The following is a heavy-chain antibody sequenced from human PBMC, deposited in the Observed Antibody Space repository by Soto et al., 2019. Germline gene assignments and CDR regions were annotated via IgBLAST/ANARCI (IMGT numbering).Heavy chain of an antibody. V-gene: IGHV3-66*01. Sequence: EVQLVESGGGLVQPGGSLRLSCAASGFTVSSNYMSWVRQAPGKGLEWVSVIYSGGSTYYADSVKGRFTISRDNSKNTLYLQMNSLRAEDTAVYYCARVGVGQLWNSVDYWGQGTLVTVFS. J-gene: IGHJ4*02. CDR3: ARVGVGQLWNSVDY. D-gene: IGHD5-18*01. CDR2: IYSGGST. CDR1: GFTVSSNY.